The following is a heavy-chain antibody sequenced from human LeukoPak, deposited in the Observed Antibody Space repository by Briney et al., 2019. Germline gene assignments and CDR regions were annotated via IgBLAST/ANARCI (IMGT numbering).Heavy chain of an antibody. CDR2: IYYGGST. CDR3: ARAGGSYYPGYFQH. CDR1: GGSISSGDYY. J-gene: IGHJ1*01. Sequence: SQTLSLTCTVSGGSISSGDYYWRWIRQPPGKGLEWIGCIYYGGSTYYNPSLKSRVTISVDTSKNQFSLKLSSATAADTAVYYCARAGGSYYPGYFQHWGQGTLVTVSS. D-gene: IGHD1-26*01. V-gene: IGHV4-30-4*08.